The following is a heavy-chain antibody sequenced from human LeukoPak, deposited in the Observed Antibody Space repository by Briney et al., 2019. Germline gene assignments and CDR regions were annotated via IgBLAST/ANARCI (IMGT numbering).Heavy chain of an antibody. J-gene: IGHJ4*02. CDR1: GFTFSSYA. V-gene: IGHV3-23*01. Sequence: GGSLRLSCAASGFTFSSYAMSWVRQAPGKGLEWVSAISGSGGNTYYADSVKGRFTISRDNSKNTLYLQMNSLRAEDTAVYYCAKNLHYDSSGYYYVPTYYFDYWGQGTLVTVSS. CDR3: AKNLHYDSSGYYYVPTYYFDY. D-gene: IGHD3-22*01. CDR2: ISGSGGNT.